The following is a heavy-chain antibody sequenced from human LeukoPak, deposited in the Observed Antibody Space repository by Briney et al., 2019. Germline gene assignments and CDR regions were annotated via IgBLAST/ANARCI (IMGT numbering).Heavy chain of an antibody. V-gene: IGHV4-34*01. CDR3: ARFGGPLRIAAAGTVQH. CDR1: GGSFSGYY. Sequence: SETLSLTCAVYGGSFSGYYWSWIRQPPGKGLEWIGEINHSGSTNYNPSLKSRVTISVDTSKNQFSLKLSSVTAADTAVYYCARFGGPLRIAAAGTVQHWGQGTLVTVSS. J-gene: IGHJ1*01. D-gene: IGHD6-13*01. CDR2: INHSGST.